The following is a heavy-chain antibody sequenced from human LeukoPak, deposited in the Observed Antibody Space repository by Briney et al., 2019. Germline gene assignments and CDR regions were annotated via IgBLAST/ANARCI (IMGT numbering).Heavy chain of an antibody. D-gene: IGHD3-3*01. J-gene: IGHJ5*02. V-gene: IGHV4-59*12. CDR1: GGSISSYY. CDR2: IYYSGST. CDR3: AREGSGYLNWFDP. Sequence: SETLSLTCTVSGGSISSYYWTWIRQPPGKGLEWIGYIYYSGSTNYNPSLKSRVSISVDTSKNHFSLKLSSVTAADTAVYYCAREGSGYLNWFDPWGQGTLVTVSS.